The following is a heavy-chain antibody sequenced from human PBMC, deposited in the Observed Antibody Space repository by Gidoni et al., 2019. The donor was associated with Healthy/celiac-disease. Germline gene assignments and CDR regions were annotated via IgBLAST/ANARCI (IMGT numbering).Heavy chain of an antibody. J-gene: IGHJ4*02. CDR2: ISTSGST. CDR3: ARAGWSPSYSSSWLLDY. V-gene: IGHV4-61*02. D-gene: IGHD6-13*01. Sequence: QVQLQESGPGLVKPSQTLSLTCTVSGDSISNGPSYWNWIRQPAGKGLEWIGRISTSGSTNYNLSLKSRVTISVDTSKNQFSLKLSSVTAADTAVYYCARAGWSPSYSSSWLLDYWGQGTLVTVSS. CDR1: GDSISNGPSY.